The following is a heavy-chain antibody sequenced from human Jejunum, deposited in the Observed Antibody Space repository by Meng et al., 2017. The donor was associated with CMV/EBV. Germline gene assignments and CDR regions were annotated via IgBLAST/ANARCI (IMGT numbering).Heavy chain of an antibody. CDR1: GGSLSSRNW. D-gene: IGHD2-21*02. V-gene: IGHV4-4*02. Sequence: GQLQESVPGLVKPSGTLSLTCAVSGGSLSSRNWWGWVRQPPGKGLEWIGEIYHSGSTNYNPSLKSRVTISVDESKNQFSLRLSSVTAADTAVYYCARVGAYCGGDCYHPRWGQGTLVTVSS. CDR2: IYHSGST. CDR3: ARVGAYCGGDCYHPR. J-gene: IGHJ4*02.